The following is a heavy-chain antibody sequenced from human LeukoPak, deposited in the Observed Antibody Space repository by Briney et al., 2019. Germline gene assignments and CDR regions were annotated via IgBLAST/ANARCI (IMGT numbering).Heavy chain of an antibody. Sequence: SETLSLTCTVSGGSPSSSSYYWGWIRQPPGKGLEWIGSIYYSGSTYYNPSLKSRVTISVDTSKNQFSLKLSSVTAADTAVYYCARDWHIVVVTAANWFDPWGQGTLVTVSS. V-gene: IGHV4-39*07. D-gene: IGHD2-21*02. J-gene: IGHJ5*02. CDR1: GGSPSSSSYY. CDR3: ARDWHIVVVTAANWFDP. CDR2: IYYSGST.